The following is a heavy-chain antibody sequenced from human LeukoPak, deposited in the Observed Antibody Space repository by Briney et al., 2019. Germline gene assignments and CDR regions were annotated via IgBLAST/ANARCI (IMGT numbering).Heavy chain of an antibody. D-gene: IGHD1-26*01. CDR1: GGSISSSSYY. CDR2: IYYSGST. V-gene: IGHV4-39*01. Sequence: SETLSLTCTVSGGSISSSSYYWGWIRQPPGKGLECIGSIYYSGSTYYNPSLKSRVTISVDTSKNQFSLKLSSVTAADTAVYYCARHRRVLGSYFDYWGQVTLVTVSS. J-gene: IGHJ4*02. CDR3: ARHRRVLGSYFDY.